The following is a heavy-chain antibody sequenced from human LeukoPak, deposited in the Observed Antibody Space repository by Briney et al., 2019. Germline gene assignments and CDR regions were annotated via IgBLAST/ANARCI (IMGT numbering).Heavy chain of an antibody. J-gene: IGHJ4*02. CDR3: AKHYGSGTYYNYLDY. Sequence: GGSLRLSCAASGFTFSSYAMSWVRRAPGKGLEWVSAISSNGGGTFYADSVKGQFTTSRDNSQNTLYLQMNSLRAEDTAIYYCAKHYGSGTYYNYLDYWGQGTLATVSS. CDR1: GFTFSSYA. V-gene: IGHV3-23*01. CDR2: ISSNGGGT. D-gene: IGHD3-10*01.